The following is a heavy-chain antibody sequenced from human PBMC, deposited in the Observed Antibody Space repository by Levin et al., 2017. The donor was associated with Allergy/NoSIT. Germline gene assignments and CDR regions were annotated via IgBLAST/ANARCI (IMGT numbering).Heavy chain of an antibody. J-gene: IGHJ1*01. CDR1: GFTFSSYS. CDR2: ISRSSRYI. D-gene: IGHD6-13*01. V-gene: IGHV3-21*01. Sequence: ASVKVSCAASGFTFSSYSMNWVRQAPGKGLEWVSSISRSSRYIYYADSLKGRFTTSRDNAKNSLYLQINSLRAEDTAVYYCTRDGDSSSADFQHWGQGTLVTVSS. CDR3: TRDGDSSSADFQH.